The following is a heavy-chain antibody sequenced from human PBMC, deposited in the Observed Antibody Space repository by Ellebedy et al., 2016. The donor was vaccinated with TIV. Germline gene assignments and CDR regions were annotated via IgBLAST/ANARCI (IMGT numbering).Heavy chain of an antibody. V-gene: IGHV3-23*01. Sequence: GGSLRLSCAASGFTFSSYAMSWVRQTPGKGLEWVSAISGSGGSTYYAGSVKGRFTISRDNSKNTLYLQMNSLRAEDTAVYYCASHYGSGSYYSEFRGMDVWGQGTTVTVSS. CDR1: GFTFSSYA. CDR3: ASHYGSGSYYSEFRGMDV. CDR2: ISGSGGST. D-gene: IGHD3-10*01. J-gene: IGHJ6*02.